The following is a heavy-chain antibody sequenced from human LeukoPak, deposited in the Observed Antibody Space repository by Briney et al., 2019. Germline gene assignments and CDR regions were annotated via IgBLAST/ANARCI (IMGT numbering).Heavy chain of an antibody. CDR1: GFTFTNYA. D-gene: IGHD6-6*01. CDR2: ISADGVNE. CDR3: ARQGSSLHYYHLYMDV. V-gene: IGHV3-30*07. Sequence: QTGGSLRLSCAASGFTFTNYALHWVRQAPGTGLEWVAVISADGVNEHYADSVKGRATISRDDSKNSAYLQMNSLRAEDTAVYYCARQGSSLHYYHLYMDVWGKGTTVTVSS. J-gene: IGHJ6*03.